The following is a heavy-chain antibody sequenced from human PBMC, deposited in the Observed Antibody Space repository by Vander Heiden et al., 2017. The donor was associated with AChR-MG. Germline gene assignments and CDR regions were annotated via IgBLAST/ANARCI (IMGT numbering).Heavy chain of an antibody. CDR3: LREDLRSGAIMSREP. J-gene: IGHJ5*02. CDR2: VSYDGSKK. D-gene: IGHD3-3*01. V-gene: IGHV3-30*14. CDR1: GFAFRRSS. Sequence: QVQVVESGGGVVRPGRSLTLSCVASGFAFRRSSMPWVRQAPGKGLEWVAVVSYDGSKKLYADVVKGRFTISRYNSNNTVFLQMDTLGPEDTAVYDGLREDLRSGAIMSREPWGMGTLGTVSS.